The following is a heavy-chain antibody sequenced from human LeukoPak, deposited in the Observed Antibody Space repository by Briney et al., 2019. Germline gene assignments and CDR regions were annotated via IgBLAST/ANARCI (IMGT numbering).Heavy chain of an antibody. Sequence: GGSLRLSCAASGFTFSSYWMHWVRQAPGKGLVWVSHINSDGSSTNYADSVKGRFTISRDNAKNTLYLQMSSLRAEDTAVYYCAIEGYYDILTGYIPCGMDVWGQGTTVTVSS. CDR1: GFTFSSYW. CDR2: INSDGSST. D-gene: IGHD3-9*01. V-gene: IGHV3-74*01. J-gene: IGHJ6*02. CDR3: AIEGYYDILTGYIPCGMDV.